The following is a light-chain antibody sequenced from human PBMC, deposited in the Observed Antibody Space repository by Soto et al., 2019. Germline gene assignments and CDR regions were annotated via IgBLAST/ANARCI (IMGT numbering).Light chain of an antibody. J-gene: IGKJ2*01. Sequence: EIVMTQSPATLSVSPGERATLSCRASQSVSSNLAWYQQKPGKAPRLRIYGASTRATGILARFSGSGSGTEFTLTISIRQSEDVAVDHCQHYIIWLYTFGQRNKLEIK. CDR3: QHYIIWLYT. CDR2: GAS. CDR1: QSVSSN. V-gene: IGKV3-15*01.